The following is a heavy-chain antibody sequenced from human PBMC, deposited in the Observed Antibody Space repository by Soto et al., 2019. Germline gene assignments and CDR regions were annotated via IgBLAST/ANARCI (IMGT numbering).Heavy chain of an antibody. Sequence: EVQLLESGGGLLQPGGSLRLSCAASGFTFSNYALSWDRQAPGQGLDWVSAISGSGGSTYYADSVKVRFTISSDRSKNALFLQINSLSAEVAAVDYCAKLLVEIGSNSGWPGSFHFWGQGNVVSVSS. CDR2: ISGSGGST. J-gene: IGHJ4*02. D-gene: IGHD2-21*01. CDR1: GFTFSNYA. CDR3: AKLLVEIGSNSGWPGSFHF. V-gene: IGHV3-23*01.